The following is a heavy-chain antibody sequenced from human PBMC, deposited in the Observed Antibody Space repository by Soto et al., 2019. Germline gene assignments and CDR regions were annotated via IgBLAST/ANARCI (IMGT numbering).Heavy chain of an antibody. V-gene: IGHV3-33*06. CDR2: IYYDGSYE. Sequence: GGSLRLSCAASGFIFSNYGMHWVRQAPGKGLEWVALIYYDGSYENYADSVKGRFTISRDNSKSTLWLQMNSLRVEDTAVYYCAKRGGGGYDSNNDYSGGLLMGPSWGQGTQVTVSS. CDR1: GFIFSNYG. J-gene: IGHJ4*02. D-gene: IGHD3-22*01. CDR3: AKRGGGGYDSNNDYSGGLLMGPS.